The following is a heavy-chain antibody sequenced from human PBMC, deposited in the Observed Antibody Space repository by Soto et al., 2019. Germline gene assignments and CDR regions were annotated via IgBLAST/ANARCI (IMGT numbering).Heavy chain of an antibody. Sequence: GGSLRLSCAASGFTFDDYAMHWVRQAPGKGLVWVSRINGDSSSTSYADSVKGRFTVSRDNAKNTLYLQMSSLRFEDTAVYYCTRVVQGNYGRFDLWGQGTVVTVSS. J-gene: IGHJ4*02. CDR3: TRVVQGNYGRFDL. V-gene: IGHV3-74*01. CDR2: INGDSSST. CDR1: GFTFDDYA. D-gene: IGHD3-10*01.